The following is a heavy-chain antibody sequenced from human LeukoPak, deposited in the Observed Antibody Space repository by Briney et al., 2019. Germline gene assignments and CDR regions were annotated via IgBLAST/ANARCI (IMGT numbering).Heavy chain of an antibody. CDR2: INHSGST. J-gene: IGHJ4*02. V-gene: IGHV4-34*01. Sequence: SETLSLTCAVYGGSFSGYYWSWIRQPPGKGLEWIGEINHSGSTNYNPSLKSRVTISVDASKNQFSLKLSSVTAADTAVYYCARTRGYDSSGYYYFDYWGQGTLVTVSS. D-gene: IGHD3-22*01. CDR1: GGSFSGYY. CDR3: ARTRGYDSSGYYYFDY.